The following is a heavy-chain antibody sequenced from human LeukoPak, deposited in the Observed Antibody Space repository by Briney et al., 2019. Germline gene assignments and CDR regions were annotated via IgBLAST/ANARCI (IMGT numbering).Heavy chain of an antibody. D-gene: IGHD6-19*01. V-gene: IGHV3-23*01. Sequence: GGSLRLSCAASGFTFSSYAMSWVRQAPGKGLEWVSAISGSGGGTYYADSVKGRFTISRDNSKNTLYLQMNSLRAEDTAVYYCAKDLDIAVAGIDYWGQGTLVTVSS. CDR3: AKDLDIAVAGIDY. CDR2: ISGSGGGT. J-gene: IGHJ4*02. CDR1: GFTFSSYA.